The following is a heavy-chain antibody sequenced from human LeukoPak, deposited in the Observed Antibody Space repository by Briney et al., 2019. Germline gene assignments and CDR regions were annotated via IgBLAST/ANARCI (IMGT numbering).Heavy chain of an antibody. Sequence: GGSLRLSCAASGFTLSIYWMSWGRQAPGKGLEGVANIKQDGSEKYYVDSVKGRFTISRDNAKNSLYLQMNSLRAEDTAVYYCARAAVGYGSGSYYYMDVWGKGTTVTISS. CDR1: GFTLSIYW. J-gene: IGHJ6*03. CDR3: ARAAVGYGSGSYYYMDV. CDR2: IKQDGSEK. D-gene: IGHD3-10*01. V-gene: IGHV3-7*01.